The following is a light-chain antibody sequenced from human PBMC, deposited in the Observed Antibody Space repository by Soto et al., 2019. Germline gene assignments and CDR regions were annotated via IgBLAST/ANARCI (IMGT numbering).Light chain of an antibody. Sequence: QLVLTQPPSVSGAPGQRVTISCTGSSSNIGAGYDVHWYQQLPGTAPKLLIYGNSNRPSGVPDRFSGSKSGTSASLAITGLQAEDEADYYGQSYDSSLSGDVFGTGTKVTVL. CDR2: GNS. CDR3: QSYDSSLSGDV. J-gene: IGLJ1*01. CDR1: SSNIGAGYD. V-gene: IGLV1-40*01.